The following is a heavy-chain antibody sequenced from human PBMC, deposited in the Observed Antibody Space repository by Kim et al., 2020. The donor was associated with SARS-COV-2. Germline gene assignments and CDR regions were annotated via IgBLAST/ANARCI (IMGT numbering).Heavy chain of an antibody. V-gene: IGHV3-53*01. CDR3: ARNDWFDP. CDR2: IFSDRRT. Sequence: GGSLRLSCAASGFTVSADHMSWVRQAPGKGLEWVSLIFSDRRTFYADSVKGRFTISRDDSRNTVYLEMNSLRPEDMAAYSCARNDWFDPWGHGTQVTVSS. J-gene: IGHJ5*02. CDR1: GFTVSADH.